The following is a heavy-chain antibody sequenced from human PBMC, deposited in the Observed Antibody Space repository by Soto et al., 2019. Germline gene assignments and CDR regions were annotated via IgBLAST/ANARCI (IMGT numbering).Heavy chain of an antibody. CDR2: ISGSGADT. CDR1: GFTFSNYG. Sequence: EVQLLESGGGLVQPGGSLRLSCAASGFTFSNYGMSWVRQAPGKGLEWVSAISGSGADTNYADSVKGRFTISRDNSKKTLFQQLNSLRAEDTAGYYCAKWSPDSRGYHFFFDYWGQGTLVTVSS. CDR3: AKWSPDSRGYHFFFDY. V-gene: IGHV3-23*01. J-gene: IGHJ4*02. D-gene: IGHD3-22*01.